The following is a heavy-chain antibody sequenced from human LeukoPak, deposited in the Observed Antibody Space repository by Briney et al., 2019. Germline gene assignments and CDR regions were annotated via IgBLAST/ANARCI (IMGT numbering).Heavy chain of an antibody. J-gene: IGHJ4*02. CDR2: INPNSGGT. CDR1: GYTFTGYY. D-gene: IGHD2-15*01. V-gene: IGHV1-2*06. Sequence: GASVKVSCKASGYTFTGYYMHWVRQAPGQGLEWMGRINPNSGGTNFAQKFQGRVTMTRDTSISTAYMELSRLRSDDTAVYYCASIRSGGSCYTRNFDYWGQGTLVTVSS. CDR3: ASIRSGGSCYTRNFDY.